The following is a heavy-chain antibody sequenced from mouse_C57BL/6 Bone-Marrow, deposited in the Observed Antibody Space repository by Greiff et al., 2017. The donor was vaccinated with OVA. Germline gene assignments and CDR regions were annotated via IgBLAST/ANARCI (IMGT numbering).Heavy chain of an antibody. D-gene: IGHD2-5*01. J-gene: IGHJ1*03. CDR1: GYTFTNYW. CDR3: ARGSNYDWYFDV. V-gene: IGHV1-63*01. CDR2: IYPGGGYT. Sequence: VQLQQSGAELVRPGPSVKMSCKASGYTFTNYWIGWAKQRPGHGLEWIGDIYPGGGYTNYNEKFKGKATLTADKSSSTAYMQFSSLTSEDSAIYYCARGSNYDWYFDVCGTGTTVTVSS.